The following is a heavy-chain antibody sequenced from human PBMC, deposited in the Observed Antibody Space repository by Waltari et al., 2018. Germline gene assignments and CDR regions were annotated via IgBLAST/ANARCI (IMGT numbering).Heavy chain of an antibody. V-gene: IGHV3-23*01. CDR3: AKDTLSYSQN. CDR2: IYSAAGGGGT. D-gene: IGHD3-16*01. Sequence: EVLLLESGGGLVQPGGSLRLSGAASGFTFRRYAMNWVRQAPGKGLEWVSTIYSAAGGGGTQYADSVTGRFTISRDNSKNTLYLQMNRLRAADTAMYYCAKDTLSYSQNWGQGIMVTVSS. CDR1: GFTFRRYA. J-gene: IGHJ4*02.